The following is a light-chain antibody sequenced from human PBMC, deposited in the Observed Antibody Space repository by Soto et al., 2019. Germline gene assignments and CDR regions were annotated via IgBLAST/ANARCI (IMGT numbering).Light chain of an antibody. CDR2: DAS. J-gene: IGKJ3*01. CDR3: QQYNSYQFT. CDR1: QSISSW. Sequence: DIQMTQSPSTLSASVGDRVTITCRASQSISSWLAWYQQKPGKAPKLQIYDASSLESGVPSRFSGSGSGTEFTLTIRSLQPDDFATYYCQQYNSYQFTFGPGTKVDIK. V-gene: IGKV1-5*01.